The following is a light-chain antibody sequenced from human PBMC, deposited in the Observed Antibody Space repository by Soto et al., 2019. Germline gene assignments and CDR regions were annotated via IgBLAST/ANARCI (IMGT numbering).Light chain of an antibody. CDR3: SSYTSSSTPFYV. Sequence: QSALTQPASVSGSPGQSITISCTGTSSDVGGYNYVSWYQQHPGKAPKLMIYEFSNRPSGVSNRFSGSKSGNTASLTISGLQPEDEADYYYSSYTSSSTPFYVFGTGTKLTVL. J-gene: IGLJ1*01. CDR2: EFS. CDR1: SSDVGGYNY. V-gene: IGLV2-14*01.